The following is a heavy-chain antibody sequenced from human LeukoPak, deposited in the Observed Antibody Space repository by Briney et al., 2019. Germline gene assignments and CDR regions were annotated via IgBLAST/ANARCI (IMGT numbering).Heavy chain of an antibody. J-gene: IGHJ4*02. D-gene: IGHD4-17*01. CDR1: GFTFSSYW. V-gene: IGHV3-7*03. CDR3: ARSFTTVKFDY. Sequence: GGSLRLSCAASGFTFSSYWMSWVRQAPGKGLEWVANMKYDGSEKYYVDSVKGRFTISRDNAKNSLYLQMNSLRAEDTALYYCARSFTTVKFDYWGQGTLVTVSS. CDR2: MKYDGSEK.